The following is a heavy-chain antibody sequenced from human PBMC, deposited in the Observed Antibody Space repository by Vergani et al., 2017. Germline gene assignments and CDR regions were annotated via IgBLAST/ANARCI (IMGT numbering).Heavy chain of an antibody. CDR1: GFTFQAFA. Sequence: VEAGGGLVQPGGSLRLSCTASGFTFQAFAFYWVRKVSGGGLLWVSGIDRNYGVKNGNSFEGRCSISRDNAKKAVFLQMNNLRHEDTALYFCVKDNDYDADGPFDLWGHGTLVTVSS. CDR3: VKDNDYDADGPFDL. J-gene: IGHJ2*01. CDR2: IDRNYGVK. V-gene: IGHV3-9*01. D-gene: IGHD3-16*01.